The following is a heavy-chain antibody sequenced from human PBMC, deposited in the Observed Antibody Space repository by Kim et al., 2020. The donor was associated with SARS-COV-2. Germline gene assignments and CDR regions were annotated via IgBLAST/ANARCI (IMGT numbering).Heavy chain of an antibody. D-gene: IGHD3-9*01. Sequence: FQGRATITADKSTSTAYMELSSLRSEDTAVYYCARGHYDILTGYYLHFDYWGQGTLVTVSS. V-gene: IGHV1-69*02. CDR3: ARGHYDILTGYYLHFDY. J-gene: IGHJ4*02.